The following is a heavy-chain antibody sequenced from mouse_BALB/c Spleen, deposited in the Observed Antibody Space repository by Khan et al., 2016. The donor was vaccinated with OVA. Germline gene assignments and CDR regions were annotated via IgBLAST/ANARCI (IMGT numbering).Heavy chain of an antibody. V-gene: IGHV1-4*01. CDR1: GYTFTSYT. CDR2: INPSTSYT. Sequence: VELVESGAELARPGASVKMSCRASGYTFTSYTMYWVKQRPGQGLEWIGNINPSTSYTNYIQKVKDKVTLTADKSSSTIYRQLSSLTSEDSAVYYSTRRRKEYAMDYWGQGTSVTVSS. CDR3: TRRRKEYAMDY. J-gene: IGHJ4*01.